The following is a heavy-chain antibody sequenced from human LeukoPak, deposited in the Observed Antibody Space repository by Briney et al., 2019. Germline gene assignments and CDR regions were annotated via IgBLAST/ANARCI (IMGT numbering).Heavy chain of an antibody. CDR3: ARSTSGWYFS. CDR1: AFTFNTYW. CDR2: INGDESST. D-gene: IGHD6-19*01. Sequence: GGSLRLSCAASAFTFNTYWMHWVRQVPGRGLEWVSRINGDESSTNYADSVKGRFTISRDNAKDTLYLQMNSLRAEDTAVYYCARSTSGWYFSWGQGTLVTVSS. J-gene: IGHJ4*02. V-gene: IGHV3-74*01.